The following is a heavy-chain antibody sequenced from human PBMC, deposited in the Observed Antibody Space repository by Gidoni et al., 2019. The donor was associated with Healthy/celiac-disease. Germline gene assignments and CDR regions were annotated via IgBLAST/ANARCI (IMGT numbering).Heavy chain of an antibody. CDR2: IYYSGST. D-gene: IGHD2-21*02. J-gene: IGHJ4*02. CDR3: ARVSAIFTPGY. Sequence: QLQLQESGPGLVKPAETLYLTCTVSCGSISRSSYYWGWILQPPGKGPEWIGSIYYSGSTYSNPSLKSRFTISVDTAKNQFSLNLSSVTAADTAVYYCARVSAIFTPGYWGQGTLVTVSS. CDR1: CGSISRSSYY. V-gene: IGHV4-39*01.